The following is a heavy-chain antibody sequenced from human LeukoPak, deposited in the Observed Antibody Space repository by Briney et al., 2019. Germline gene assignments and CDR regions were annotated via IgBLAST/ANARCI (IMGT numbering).Heavy chain of an antibody. Sequence: ASVKVSCKASGYTFTGYYMHWLRQAPGQGLEWMGWINPNSGGTNYAQKFQGRVTMTRDTSISTAYMELSRRRSDDTAGYYCARPGYDSSGYCYWGQGTLVTVSS. CDR2: INPNSGGT. D-gene: IGHD3-22*01. CDR1: GYTFTGYY. CDR3: ARPGYDSSGYCY. J-gene: IGHJ4*02. V-gene: IGHV1-2*02.